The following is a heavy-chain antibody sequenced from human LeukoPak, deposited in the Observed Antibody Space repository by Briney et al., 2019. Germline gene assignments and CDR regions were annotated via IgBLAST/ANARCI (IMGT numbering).Heavy chain of an antibody. V-gene: IGHV4-61*02. CDR3: ARHEGRVYSSSWRPFDY. Sequence: SETLSLTCTVSGGSISSGSYYWSWIRQPAGKGLEWIGRIYTSGSTNYNPSLKSRVTISVDTSKKHFSLKLSSVTAADTAVYYCARHEGRVYSSSWRPFDYWGQGTLVTVSS. CDR2: IYTSGST. D-gene: IGHD6-13*01. CDR1: GGSISSGSYY. J-gene: IGHJ4*02.